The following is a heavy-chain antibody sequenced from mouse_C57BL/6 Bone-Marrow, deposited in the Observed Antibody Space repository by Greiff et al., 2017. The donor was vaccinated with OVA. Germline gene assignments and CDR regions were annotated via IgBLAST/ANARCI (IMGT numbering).Heavy chain of an antibody. CDR3: ARYYYGRGYWYFDV. CDR1: GYTFTDYN. CDR2: INPNNGGT. Sequence: VQLQQSGPELVKPGASVKMSCKASGYTFTDYNMHWVKQSHGKSLEWIGYINPNNGGTSYNQKFKGKATLTVNKSSSTAYMELRSLTSEDSAVYYCARYYYGRGYWYFDVWGTGTTVTVSS. D-gene: IGHD1-1*01. J-gene: IGHJ1*03. V-gene: IGHV1-22*01.